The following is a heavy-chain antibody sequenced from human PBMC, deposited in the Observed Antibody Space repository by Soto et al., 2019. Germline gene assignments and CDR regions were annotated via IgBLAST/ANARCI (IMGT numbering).Heavy chain of an antibody. D-gene: IGHD2-15*01. Sequence: ASVKVSCKASGYSFTGYYLHWVRQAPGQGLEWMGWINPNSGGTNYAQKFQGWVTMTRDTSISTAYMELSRLRSDDTAVYYGARGLSTGDIVVVVAARIAAFDIWGQGTMVTVSS. V-gene: IGHV1-2*04. CDR2: INPNSGGT. CDR1: GYSFTGYY. CDR3: ARGLSTGDIVVVVAARIAAFDI. J-gene: IGHJ3*02.